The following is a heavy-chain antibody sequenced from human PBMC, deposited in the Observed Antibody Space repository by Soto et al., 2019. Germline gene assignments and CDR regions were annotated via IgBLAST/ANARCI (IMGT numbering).Heavy chain of an antibody. V-gene: IGHV1-18*01. Sequence: ASVKVSCKASGSTFTSYGISWVRQAPGQGLEWMGWISAYNGNTNYAQKLQGRVTMTTDTSTSTAYMELRSLRSDDTAVYYCARTSTYYYDSSGYLNNWFDPWGQGTLVTVSS. D-gene: IGHD3-22*01. J-gene: IGHJ5*02. CDR3: ARTSTYYYDSSGYLNNWFDP. CDR1: GSTFTSYG. CDR2: ISAYNGNT.